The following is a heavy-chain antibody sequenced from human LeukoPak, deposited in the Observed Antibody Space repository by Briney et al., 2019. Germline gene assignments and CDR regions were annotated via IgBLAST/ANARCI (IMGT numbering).Heavy chain of an antibody. D-gene: IGHD5-18*01. CDR1: GYTFTSYD. V-gene: IGHV1-8*01. Sequence: ASVKVSCKASGYTFTSYDINWVRQATGQGLEWMGWMNPNSGNTGYAQKFQGRITMTRNTSMSTAYMELSSLRSEDTAVYYCARGVRRGYSYDFDYWGQGTLVTVSS. CDR3: ARGVRRGYSYDFDY. CDR2: MNPNSGNT. J-gene: IGHJ4*02.